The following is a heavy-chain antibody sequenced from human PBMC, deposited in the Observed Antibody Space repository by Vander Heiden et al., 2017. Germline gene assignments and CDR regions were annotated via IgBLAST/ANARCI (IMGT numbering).Heavy chain of an antibody. CDR1: GGSVSSGSYY. Sequence: QVQLQESGPGLVKPSETLSLTCTVSGGSVSSGSYYWSWIRQPPGKGLEWIGYIYYSGSTNYNPSLKRRVTISVDTSKNQFSRKLSSVTAAETAVYYCTRTYHDVWSGYYTRWFDPWGQGTLVTVSS. D-gene: IGHD3-3*01. V-gene: IGHV4-61*01. CDR3: TRTYHDVWSGYYTRWFDP. J-gene: IGHJ5*02. CDR2: IYYSGST.